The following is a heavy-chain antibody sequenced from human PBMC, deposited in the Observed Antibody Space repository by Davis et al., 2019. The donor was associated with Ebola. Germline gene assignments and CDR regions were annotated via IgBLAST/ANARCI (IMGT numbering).Heavy chain of an antibody. CDR3: ARHAARITMIVNEYYFDY. D-gene: IGHD3-22*01. V-gene: IGHV4-39*01. J-gene: IGHJ4*02. CDR1: GGSIISSNYY. Sequence: MPSETLSLACTVSGGSIISSNYYWDWIRQPPGKGLEWLGNIYYSGTTDYNPSLKSRVTMSVDTSKNQFSLKLSSVTAADTAVYYCARHAARITMIVNEYYFDYWGQGTLVTVSS. CDR2: IYYSGTT.